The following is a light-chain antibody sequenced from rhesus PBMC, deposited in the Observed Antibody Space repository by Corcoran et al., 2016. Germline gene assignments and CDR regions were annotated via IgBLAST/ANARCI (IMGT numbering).Light chain of an antibody. CDR2: WAS. J-gene: IGKJ2*01. V-gene: IGKV4-1*01. CDR3: QQYYTSPHN. Sequence: DIVMTQSPDSLTVSLGERVTINCKSSQSLLYRSKNKNYLAWYQQKTGPAHKLVIYWASTRDSGVPNRFSGSGSGTDFTLTISGLPAEDVAVYYCQQYYTSPHNFGQGTKVEIK. CDR1: QSLLYRSKNKNY.